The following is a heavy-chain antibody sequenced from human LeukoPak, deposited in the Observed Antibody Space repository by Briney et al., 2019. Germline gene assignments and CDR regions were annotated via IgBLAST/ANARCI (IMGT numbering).Heavy chain of an antibody. Sequence: PSETLSLTCTVSGGSISSSSYYWGWIRQPPGKGLEWIGSIYYSGSTYYNPSLKSRVTISADTSKKQFSLNLFSVTAADTAMYYCTRANGYGLIDYWGQGTLVTVSS. J-gene: IGHJ4*02. CDR3: TRANGYGLIDY. D-gene: IGHD3-10*01. CDR1: GGSISSSSYY. CDR2: IYYSGST. V-gene: IGHV4-39*07.